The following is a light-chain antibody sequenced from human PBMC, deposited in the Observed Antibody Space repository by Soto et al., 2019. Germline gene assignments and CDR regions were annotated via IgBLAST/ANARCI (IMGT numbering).Light chain of an antibody. CDR2: GNS. CDR1: SSNIGAGYD. J-gene: IGLJ3*02. V-gene: IGLV1-40*01. Sequence: QLVLTQPPSVSGAPVQRVTISCTGSSSNIGAGYDVHWYQQLPGTAPKLLIYGNSNRPSGVPDRFSGSKSGTSASLAITGLQAEDEADYYCQSYDSSLSGWVFGGGTKLTVL. CDR3: QSYDSSLSGWV.